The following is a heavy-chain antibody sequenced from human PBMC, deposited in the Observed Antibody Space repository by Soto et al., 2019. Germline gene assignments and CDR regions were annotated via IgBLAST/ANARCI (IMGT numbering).Heavy chain of an antibody. Sequence: PGGSLRLSCAASGFTFSSYGMHWVRQAPGKGLEWVAVISYDGSNKYYADSVKGRFTISRDNSKNALYLQMNSLRAEDTAVYYCAKDQGPYDILTGYYPSPDYYYSYGMDGWGQGTTVNVSS. CDR2: ISYDGSNK. CDR1: GFTFSSYG. D-gene: IGHD3-9*01. CDR3: AKDQGPYDILTGYYPSPDYYYSYGMDG. J-gene: IGHJ6*02. V-gene: IGHV3-30*18.